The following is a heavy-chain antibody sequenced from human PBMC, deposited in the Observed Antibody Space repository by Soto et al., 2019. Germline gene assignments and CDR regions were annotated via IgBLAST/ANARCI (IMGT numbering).Heavy chain of an antibody. V-gene: IGHV1-2*02. Sequence: GASVKVSCKASGYTFTGYYMHWVRQAPGQGLEWMGWINPNSGGTNYAQKFQGRVTMTRDTSIGTAYMELSRLRSDDTAVYYCAREYFIGSGWYNWFDPWGQGTLVTVSS. CDR3: AREYFIGSGWYNWFDP. CDR2: INPNSGGT. D-gene: IGHD6-19*01. CDR1: GYTFTGYY. J-gene: IGHJ5*02.